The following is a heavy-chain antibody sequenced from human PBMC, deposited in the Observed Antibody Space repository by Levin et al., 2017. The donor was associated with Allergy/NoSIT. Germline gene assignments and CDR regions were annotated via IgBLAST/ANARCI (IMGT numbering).Heavy chain of an antibody. Sequence: ASVKVSCKASGYTFTGYYMHWVRQAPGQGLEWMGWINPNSGGTNYAQKFQGRVTMTRDTSISTAYMELSRLRSDDTAVYYCARDREYYGSGSYYRWYAFDIWGQGTMVTVSS. D-gene: IGHD3-10*01. V-gene: IGHV1-2*02. CDR3: ARDREYYGSGSYYRWYAFDI. J-gene: IGHJ3*02. CDR2: INPNSGGT. CDR1: GYTFTGYY.